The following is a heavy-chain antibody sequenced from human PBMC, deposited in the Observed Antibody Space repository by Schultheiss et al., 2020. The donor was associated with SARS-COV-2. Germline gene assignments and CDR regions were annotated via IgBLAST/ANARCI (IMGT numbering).Heavy chain of an antibody. J-gene: IGHJ4*02. D-gene: IGHD3-22*01. V-gene: IGHV4-59*01. CDR1: GGSISSYY. Sequence: SETLSLTCTVSGGSISSYYWSWIRQPPGKGLEWIGYIYYSGSTNYNPSLKSRVTVSIDTSKSQFSLNVTSVTAADTAVYYCARVGNYDSSGYYAETYFDYWGQGTLVTVSS. CDR3: ARVGNYDSSGYYAETYFDY. CDR2: IYYSGST.